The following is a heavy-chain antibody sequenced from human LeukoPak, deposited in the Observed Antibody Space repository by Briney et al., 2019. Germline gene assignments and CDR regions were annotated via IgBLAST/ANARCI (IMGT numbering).Heavy chain of an antibody. Sequence: SETLSLTCAVYGGSFSGYCWSWIRQPPGKGLEWIWEINHSGSTNYNPSLKSRRTISVDTSKNQFPLKLSSVTAADTDVYYCARGPSLLWFGEFPNYFDYWGQGTLVTVSS. CDR3: ARGPSLLWFGEFPNYFDY. J-gene: IGHJ4*02. CDR2: INHSGST. D-gene: IGHD3-10*01. CDR1: GGSFSGYC. V-gene: IGHV4-34*01.